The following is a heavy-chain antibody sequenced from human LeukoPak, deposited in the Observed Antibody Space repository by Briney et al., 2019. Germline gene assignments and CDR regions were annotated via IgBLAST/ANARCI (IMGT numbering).Heavy chain of an antibody. CDR3: ARALGTLGYYYYYMDV. V-gene: IGHV3-53*01. CDR2: IYSGGNT. Sequence: GGSLRLSCAASGFSVSSNYMTWVRQAPGKGLEWVSVIYSGGNTYYADSVKGRFTISRDNSKNTLYLQMNSLRAEDTAGYYCARALGTLGYYYYYMDVWGKGTTVTVAS. J-gene: IGHJ6*03. D-gene: IGHD1-26*01. CDR1: GFSVSSNY.